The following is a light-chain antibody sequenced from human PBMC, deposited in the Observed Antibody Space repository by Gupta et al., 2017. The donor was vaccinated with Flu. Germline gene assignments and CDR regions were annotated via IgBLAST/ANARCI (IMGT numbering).Light chain of an antibody. CDR1: ESLVHSDGNTY. Sequence: ISCKSSESLVHSDGNTYLSWLHQRPGQPPRLLIYKISNRVSGVPDRFSGSGTGPEFTLKISRVEADDVGIYYCMQATQFPRTFGQGTKLEI. CDR2: KIS. CDR3: MQATQFPRT. J-gene: IGKJ2*01. V-gene: IGKV2-24*01.